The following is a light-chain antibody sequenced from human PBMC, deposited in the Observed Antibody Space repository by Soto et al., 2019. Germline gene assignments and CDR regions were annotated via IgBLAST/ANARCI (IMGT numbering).Light chain of an antibody. CDR1: QTISSW. V-gene: IGKV1-5*01. Sequence: DIPMTQSPSTLSASVGDRVTITCRASQTISSWLAWYQQKPGKAPKLLIYDASSLQNGVPSRFSGSGSETVFTLTISSLQTEDFATYFCLQHSDYPFTFGQGTRLEI. J-gene: IGKJ2*01. CDR3: LQHSDYPFT. CDR2: DAS.